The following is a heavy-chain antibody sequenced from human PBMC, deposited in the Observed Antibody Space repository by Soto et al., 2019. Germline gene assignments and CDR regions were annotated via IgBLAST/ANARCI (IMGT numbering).Heavy chain of an antibody. CDR2: ISGSGGST. J-gene: IGHJ4*02. V-gene: IGHV3-23*01. D-gene: IGHD2-21*01. CDR3: AKAPRIVFYFDY. CDR1: GFTFSSYA. Sequence: GGSLRLSVAASGFTFSSYAMSWVRQAPGKGLEWVSAISGSGGSTYYADSVKGRFTISRDNSKNTLYLQMNSLRAEDTAVYYCAKAPRIVFYFDYWGQGTLVTVSS.